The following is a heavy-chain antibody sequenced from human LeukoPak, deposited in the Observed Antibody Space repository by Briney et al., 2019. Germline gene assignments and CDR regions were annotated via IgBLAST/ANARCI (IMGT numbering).Heavy chain of an antibody. D-gene: IGHD5-18*01. Sequence: GASVKVSCKVSGYTLTELSMHWVRQAPGKGLEWMGGFDPEDGETIYAQKSQGRVTMTEDTSTDTAYMELSSLRSEDTAVYYCATLINSLDWFDPWGQGTLVTVSS. CDR2: FDPEDGET. CDR3: ATLINSLDWFDP. J-gene: IGHJ5*02. V-gene: IGHV1-24*01. CDR1: GYTLTELS.